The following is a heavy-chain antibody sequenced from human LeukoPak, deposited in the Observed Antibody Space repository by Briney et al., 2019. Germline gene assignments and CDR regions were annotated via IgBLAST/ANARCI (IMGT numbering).Heavy chain of an antibody. CDR2: ISNDGSNK. V-gene: IGHV3-30*03. D-gene: IGHD4-17*01. Sequence: GGSLRLSCAASGFTFSSYGIHWVRQAPGKGLEWVAVISNDGSNKYYADSVKGRFTISRDNSKSTLYLQMNSLRAEDTAVYYCARTVLYYYYGMDVWGQGTTVTVSS. CDR3: ARTVLYYYYGMDV. CDR1: GFTFSSYG. J-gene: IGHJ6*02.